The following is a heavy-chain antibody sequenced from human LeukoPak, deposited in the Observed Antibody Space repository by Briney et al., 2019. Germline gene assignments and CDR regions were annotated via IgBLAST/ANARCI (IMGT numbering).Heavy chain of an antibody. CDR3: ARDRSVYDYYAMDV. J-gene: IGHJ6*02. Sequence: PGGSLRLSCAVSGFTFSTYWMRWVRQAPGKGLEWVANIKQDGSEKYYVDSVKGRFTISRDNTKNALYLQMNSLRAEDTAVYYCARDRSVYDYYAMDVWGQGTLVTVSS. CDR2: IKQDGSEK. D-gene: IGHD2-15*01. V-gene: IGHV3-7*03. CDR1: GFTFSTYW.